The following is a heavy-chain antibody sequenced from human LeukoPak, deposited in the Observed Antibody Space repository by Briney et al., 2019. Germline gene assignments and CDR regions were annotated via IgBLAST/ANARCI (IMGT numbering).Heavy chain of an antibody. V-gene: IGHV4-34*01. J-gene: IGHJ4*02. CDR1: GGSFSGYY. CDR3: ARDPGRWQQLGYFDY. D-gene: IGHD5-24*01. Sequence: SETLSLTCAVYGGSFSGYYWSWIRQPPGKGLEWIGEINHSGSTNYNPSLKSRVTISVDTSKNQFSLKLSSVTAADTAVYYCARDPGRWQQLGYFDYWGQGTLVTVSS. CDR2: INHSGST.